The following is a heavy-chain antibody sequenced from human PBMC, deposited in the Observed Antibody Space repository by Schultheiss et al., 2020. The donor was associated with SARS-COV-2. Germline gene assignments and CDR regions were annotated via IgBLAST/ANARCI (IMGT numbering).Heavy chain of an antibody. V-gene: IGHV3-69-1*01. Sequence: GGSLRLSCAASGFTFSSYAMHWVRQAPGKGLEWVSSISSSSTIYYADSVKGRFTISRDNAKNSLYLQMNSLRAEDTAVYYCARETMKGGYYYYGMDVWGQGTTVTVSS. CDR3: ARETMKGGYYYYGMDV. CDR2: ISSSSTI. D-gene: IGHD3-22*01. J-gene: IGHJ6*02. CDR1: GFTFSSYA.